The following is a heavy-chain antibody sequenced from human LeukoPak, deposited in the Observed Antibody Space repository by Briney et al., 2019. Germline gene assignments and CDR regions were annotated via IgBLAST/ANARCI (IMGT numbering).Heavy chain of an antibody. D-gene: IGHD6-19*01. CDR1: GGTFSSCA. J-gene: IGHJ6*02. CDR3: ARDLAVAGTLDGMDV. CDR2: IIPIFGIA. Sequence: PAASVKVSCKASGGTFSSCAISWVRQAPGQGLEWMGRIIPIFGIANYAQKFQGRVTITADKSTSTAYMELSSLRSEDTAVYYCARDLAVAGTLDGMDVWGQGTTVTVSS. V-gene: IGHV1-69*04.